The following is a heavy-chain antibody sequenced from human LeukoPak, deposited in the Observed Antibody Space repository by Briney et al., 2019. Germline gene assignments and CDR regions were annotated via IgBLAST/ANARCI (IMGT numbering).Heavy chain of an antibody. Sequence: GGSLRLSCAAPGFTFSDYYVSWIRQAAGKGREGLSYISGSSSYTNYADSMKDRFTISRDNAKNSLYLQMNSLRADDTAVYYCARDCSGGSCYDFWGQGTLVTVSS. J-gene: IGHJ4*02. CDR2: ISGSSSYT. V-gene: IGHV3-11*05. D-gene: IGHD2-15*01. CDR1: GFTFSDYY. CDR3: ARDCSGGSCYDF.